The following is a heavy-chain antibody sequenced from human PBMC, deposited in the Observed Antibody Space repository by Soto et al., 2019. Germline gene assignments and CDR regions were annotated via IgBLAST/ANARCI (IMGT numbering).Heavy chain of an antibody. CDR3: AKSGSDAVAFDI. D-gene: IGHD1-26*01. CDR2: ISYDGSNK. Sequence: QVQLVESGGGVVQPGRSLRLSCAASGFTFSSYGMHWVRQAPGKGQEWVAVISYDGSNKYYADSVKGRFTISRDNSKNTLYLQMNSLRAEDTAVYYCAKSGSDAVAFDIWGQGTMVTVSS. J-gene: IGHJ3*02. V-gene: IGHV3-30*18. CDR1: GFTFSSYG.